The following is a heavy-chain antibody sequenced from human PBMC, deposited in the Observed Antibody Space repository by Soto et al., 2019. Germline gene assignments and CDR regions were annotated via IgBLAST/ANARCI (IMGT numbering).Heavy chain of an antibody. D-gene: IGHD3-9*01. CDR2: IYWNDDK. J-gene: IGHJ3*02. V-gene: IGHV2-5*01. Sequence: QTTVKGSGPTLVKPTQTLTLTCSLSGISLSTSGVGLGWIRQTPGKALEWLALIYWNDDKHYTPSLKSRLTKTKETTRIQAVLTLSKLDPVDTATCYVGRGLASLPVLAFASWGQGTVVTGSS. CDR1: GISLSTSGVG. CDR3: GRGLASLPVLAFAS.